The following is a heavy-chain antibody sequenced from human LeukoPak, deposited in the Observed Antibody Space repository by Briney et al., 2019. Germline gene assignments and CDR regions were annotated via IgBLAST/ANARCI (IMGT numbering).Heavy chain of an antibody. J-gene: IGHJ4*02. V-gene: IGHV3-23*01. CDR2: SGPGGSKT. CDR1: GFTFRSFA. Sequence: PGGSLTLSCAASGFTFRSFAMTWVRQAPGKGLEWVAASGPGGSKTYYADSVKGRFTISRDTSKNTLYLQMDNLRAEDTAAYYCARGLGLRYFDWLPDFWGQGTLVTVSS. D-gene: IGHD3-9*01. CDR3: ARGLGLRYFDWLPDF.